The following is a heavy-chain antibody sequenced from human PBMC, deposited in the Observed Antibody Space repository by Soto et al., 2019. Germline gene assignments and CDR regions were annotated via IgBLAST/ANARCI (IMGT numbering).Heavy chain of an antibody. CDR2: IAQNGGT. J-gene: IGHJ4*02. Sequence: EGQLLESGGGLVQPGASLRLSCATSGFTFSTYTMAWVRQAPGRGPEWVSGIAQNGGTYYADSVKRRFTISRDNSRNTVSLQMTALKGEDTAIYYCAKDMRPDGVWDFDSWGQGTLVTVAS. CDR3: AKDMRPDGVWDFDS. V-gene: IGHV3-23*01. CDR1: GFTFSTYT. D-gene: IGHD4-17*01.